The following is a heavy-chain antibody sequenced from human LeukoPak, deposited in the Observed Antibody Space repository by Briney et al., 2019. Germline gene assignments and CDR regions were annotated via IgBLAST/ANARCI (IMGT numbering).Heavy chain of an antibody. Sequence: SETLSLTCAVYGGSFSGYYWSWIRQPPGKGLEWIGSIYYTGSTYYNPSLKSRVTISVDTSKNQFSLKLTSVTAADTAVYYCARVELRFSNWFDPWGQGTLVTVSS. CDR3: ARVELRFSNWFDP. CDR1: GGSFSGYY. D-gene: IGHD3-3*01. CDR2: IYYTGST. J-gene: IGHJ5*02. V-gene: IGHV4-34*01.